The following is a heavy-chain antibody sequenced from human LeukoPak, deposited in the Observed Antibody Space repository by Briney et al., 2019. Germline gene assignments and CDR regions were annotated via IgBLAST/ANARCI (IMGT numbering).Heavy chain of an antibody. V-gene: IGHV3-15*01. J-gene: IGHJ4*02. CDR3: VTRVKSTGDY. CDR2: IKTKTDGGTT. Sequence: PGGSLRLSCEASGFTCSNVWMNWVRQAPGKGLEWIGRIKTKTDGGTTEYAAPVKGRFTISRDDSKNTVYLQMNSLKTEDTALYYCVTRVKSTGDYWGQGTLVTVFS. CDR1: GFTCSNVW. D-gene: IGHD1-1*01.